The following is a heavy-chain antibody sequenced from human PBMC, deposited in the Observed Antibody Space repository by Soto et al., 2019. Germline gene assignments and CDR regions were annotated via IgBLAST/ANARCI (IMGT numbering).Heavy chain of an antibody. CDR2: INHSGST. J-gene: IGHJ4*02. CDR3: ARGTRGYSSGWYDY. V-gene: IGHV4-34*01. CDR1: GGSFSGYY. D-gene: IGHD6-19*01. Sequence: SETLSLTCAVYGGSFSGYYWSWIRQPPGKGLEWIGEINHSGSTNYNPSLKSRVTISVDTSKNQFSLKLSSVTAADTAVYYCARGTRGYSSGWYDYWGPGTLVTVSS.